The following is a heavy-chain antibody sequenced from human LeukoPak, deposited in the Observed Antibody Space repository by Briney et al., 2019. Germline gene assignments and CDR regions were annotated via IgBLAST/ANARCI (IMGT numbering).Heavy chain of an antibody. CDR2: IYPGDSDT. V-gene: IGHV5-51*01. CDR3: ARQGGGGDYSTPSY. J-gene: IGHJ4*02. CDR1: GYLFTSYW. Sequence: GASLKISCQGSGYLFTSYWIGWVRQMPAKGLEWRGNIYPGDSDTRYSPSFQGEVTISADKSISTAYLQWGSLKASDTAMYYCARQGGGGDYSTPSYWGQGTLVTVSS. D-gene: IGHD3-16*01.